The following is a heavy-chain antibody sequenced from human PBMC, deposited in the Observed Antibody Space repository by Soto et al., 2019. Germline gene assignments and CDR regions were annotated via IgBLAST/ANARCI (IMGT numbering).Heavy chain of an antibody. CDR3: ARAITGYVT. V-gene: IGHV1-3*01. Sequence: ASVKVSCKASGYTFTSYGISWVCQAPGQRLEWMGWINAGNGDTRYSQKFQGRVTLTRDTSASTAYMDLSSLRSEDTAIYYCARAITGYVTWGQGTLVTVSS. D-gene: IGHD5-12*01. J-gene: IGHJ5*02. CDR1: GYTFTSYG. CDR2: INAGNGDT.